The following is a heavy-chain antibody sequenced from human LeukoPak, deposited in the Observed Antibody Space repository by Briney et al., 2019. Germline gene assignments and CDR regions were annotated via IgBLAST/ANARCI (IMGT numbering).Heavy chain of an antibody. D-gene: IGHD6-19*01. CDR3: AKVPIAVAVGWFEL. CDR2: ITNSGGST. J-gene: IGHJ5*02. V-gene: IGHV3-23*01. CDR1: GFTFSNYA. Sequence: TGGSLRLSCAASGFTFSNYAMSWVRQAPGEGLGWVSTITNSGGSTTYTDSAKGRFTISRDNSKNTSFLQMNNLRAEDTAIYYCAKVPIAVAVGWFELWGQGTLVTVSS.